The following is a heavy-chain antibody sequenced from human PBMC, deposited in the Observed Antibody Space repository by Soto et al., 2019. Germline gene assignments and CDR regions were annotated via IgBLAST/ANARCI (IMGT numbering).Heavy chain of an antibody. D-gene: IGHD3-16*01. CDR3: ARASLAGWFDP. V-gene: IGHV1-18*01. CDR1: GYTYPSSG. J-gene: IGHJ5*02. Sequence: ASVKVSCKASGYTYPSSGISWVRQAPGQGLEWMGWISAYNGNTNYAQKLQGRVTMTTDTSTSTAYMELRSLRSDDTAVYYCARASLAGWFDPWGQGTLVTVSS. CDR2: ISAYNGNT.